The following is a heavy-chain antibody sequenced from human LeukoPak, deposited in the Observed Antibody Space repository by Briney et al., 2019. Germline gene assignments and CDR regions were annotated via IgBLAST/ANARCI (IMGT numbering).Heavy chain of an antibody. CDR2: INPNRGGT. D-gene: IGHD5-18*01. V-gene: IGHV1-2*02. CDR3: ARDGDTYGYYYYGLDV. Sequence: GASVKVSCKASGYTFTGYYMHWVRQAPGQGLEWMGWINPNRGGTKYAQTFKGRVTMTRDTSISTAYMELSSLRSDDTAVYYCARDGDTYGYYYYGLDVWGQGTTVTVSS. J-gene: IGHJ6*02. CDR1: GYTFTGYY.